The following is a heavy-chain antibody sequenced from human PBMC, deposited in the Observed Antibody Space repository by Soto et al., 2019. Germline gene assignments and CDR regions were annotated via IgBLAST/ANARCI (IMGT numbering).Heavy chain of an antibody. CDR2: IYRSGST. Sequence: SETLSLTCAVSGGSISSSNWWTWVRQPPGKGLEWIGEIYRSGSTNYNPSLMGRVTLSVDTSKNHFSLRLNSVTAADTAVYYCARWVAAAGAVFDCWGQGTLVTVSS. V-gene: IGHV4-4*02. CDR1: GGSISSSNW. CDR3: ARWVAAAGAVFDC. D-gene: IGHD6-13*01. J-gene: IGHJ4*02.